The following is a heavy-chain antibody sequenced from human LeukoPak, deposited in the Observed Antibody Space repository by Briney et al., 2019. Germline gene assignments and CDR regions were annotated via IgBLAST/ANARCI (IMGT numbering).Heavy chain of an antibody. CDR2: ISGSGGTT. Sequence: GGSLRLSCAASGFTFSSYAMTWVRQAPGKGLEWVSAISGSGGTTYYADSVKGRFTISRDNSRNTVYLQVNSLRAEDTAVYYCAKGITIFGVLYRWGQGTLVTVSS. CDR3: AKGITIFGVLYR. D-gene: IGHD3-3*01. CDR1: GFTFSSYA. V-gene: IGHV3-23*01. J-gene: IGHJ4*02.